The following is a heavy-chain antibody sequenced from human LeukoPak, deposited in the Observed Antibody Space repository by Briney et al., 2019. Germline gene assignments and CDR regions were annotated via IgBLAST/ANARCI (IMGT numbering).Heavy chain of an antibody. V-gene: IGHV1-69*13. D-gene: IGHD2-8*02. CDR1: GGPFNSYA. CDR3: ATQPGRGSPFKF. CDR2: LIPIFGTP. Sequence: SVKVSCKASGGPFNSYAISWVRQAPGQGLEWMGGLIPIFGTPNYAQKFQGRVTIIADESTSTAYMELRSLRSDDTAVYYCATQPGRGSPFKFWGQGTLVTVSS. J-gene: IGHJ4*02.